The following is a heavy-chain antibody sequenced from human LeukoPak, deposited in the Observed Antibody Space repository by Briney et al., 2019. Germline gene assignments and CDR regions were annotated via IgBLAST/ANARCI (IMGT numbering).Heavy chain of an antibody. V-gene: IGHV4-31*03. CDR1: GGSISSGDYY. CDR3: ARDYGNNWFDP. Sequence: SETLSLTCTVSGGSISSGDYYWSWIRQRPGRGLEWIGYIYYSGDTYCNPSLRSRVSISVDTSKNQFSLKLSSVTAADTAMYYCARDYGNNWFDPWGQGTLVTVSA. CDR2: IYYSGDT. D-gene: IGHD4-17*01. J-gene: IGHJ5*02.